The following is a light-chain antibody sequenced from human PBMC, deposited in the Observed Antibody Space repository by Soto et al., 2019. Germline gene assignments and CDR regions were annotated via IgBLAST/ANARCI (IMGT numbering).Light chain of an antibody. CDR2: GAS. V-gene: IGKV3-15*01. CDR1: QSVSSN. Sequence: EIVMTQSPATMSVSPGERATLSCRASQSVSSNLAWYQQKPGQAPRLIIYGASTRATGIPARFSGSGSGTEFTLTISSLQSEDFAVYYCHQYNNWPRTVGQGTKVDSK. J-gene: IGKJ1*01. CDR3: HQYNNWPRT.